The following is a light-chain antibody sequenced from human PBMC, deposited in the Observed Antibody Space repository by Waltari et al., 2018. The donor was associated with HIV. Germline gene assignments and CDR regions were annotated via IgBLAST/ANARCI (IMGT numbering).Light chain of an antibody. Sequence: QSVLTQPPSVSGVPGQRVTISCTGSSSNIGAGYFVHWYQQLPATAPTLLIYSDINWPSVVPDRCSGTKSGNSASLAITGLQAEDEADYYCQSYDRSLSASVFGGGTKLTVL. CDR2: SDI. CDR3: QSYDRSLSASV. V-gene: IGLV1-40*01. J-gene: IGLJ3*02. CDR1: SSNIGAGYF.